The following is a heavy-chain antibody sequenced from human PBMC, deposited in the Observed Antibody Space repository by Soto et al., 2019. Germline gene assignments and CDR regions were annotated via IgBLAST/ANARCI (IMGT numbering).Heavy chain of an antibody. CDR1: GYTLTSYY. Sequence: QVQLVQSGAEVKKPGASVKVSCKASGYTLTSYYMHWVRQAPGQGLEWMGIINPSGGSTSYAQKFQGRVTMTRDTSTSTVYMELSSLRSEDTAVYYCARERGTMVRGVSYYYYGMDVWGQGTTVTVSS. J-gene: IGHJ6*02. V-gene: IGHV1-46*01. CDR3: ARERGTMVRGVSYYYYGMDV. CDR2: INPSGGST. D-gene: IGHD3-10*01.